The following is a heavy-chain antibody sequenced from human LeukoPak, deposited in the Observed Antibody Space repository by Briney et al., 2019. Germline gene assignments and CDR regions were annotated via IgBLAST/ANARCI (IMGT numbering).Heavy chain of an antibody. CDR1: GGSFSGYY. CDR2: INHSGST. D-gene: IGHD3-22*01. Sequence: SETLSLTCAVYGGSFSGYYWSWIRQPPGKGLEWIGEINHSGSTNYNPSLKSRVTISVDTSKNQFSLKLSSVTAADTAVYYCASLYYYDSSGYLFDYWGQGTLVTVSS. J-gene: IGHJ4*02. V-gene: IGHV4-34*01. CDR3: ASLYYYDSSGYLFDY.